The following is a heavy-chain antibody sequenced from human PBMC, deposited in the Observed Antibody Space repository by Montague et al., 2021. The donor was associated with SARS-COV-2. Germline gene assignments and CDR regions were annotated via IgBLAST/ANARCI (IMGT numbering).Heavy chain of an antibody. V-gene: IGHV4-34*01. J-gene: IGHJ6*02. CDR1: GGSFSPYY. CDR2: IDHSGNT. CDR3: ARGRYSSSWYGWKGMDV. Sequence: SETLSLTCAVYGGSFSPYYWAWIRQSPGKGLEWIGNIDHSGNTNYNPSLKSRVSISVGTSSSQFSLYLTSVTAADAAVYYCARGRYSSSWYGWKGMDVWGQGTTVTVSS. D-gene: IGHD6-13*01.